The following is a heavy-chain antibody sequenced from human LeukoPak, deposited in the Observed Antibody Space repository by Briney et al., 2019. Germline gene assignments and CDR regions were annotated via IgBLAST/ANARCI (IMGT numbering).Heavy chain of an antibody. CDR3: VRPYTSSWYLFDY. V-gene: IGHV3-30*04. CDR2: TSSDGSNE. CDR1: GFTFRNYA. Sequence: PGGSLRLSCAASGFTFRNYAMHWVRQAPGKGLEWVAVTSSDGSNEYYADSVRGRFSIPRDNSKNTVYLQMNSLRAEDTALYYCVRPYTSSWYLFDYWGQGTLVTVSS. D-gene: IGHD6-13*01. J-gene: IGHJ4*02.